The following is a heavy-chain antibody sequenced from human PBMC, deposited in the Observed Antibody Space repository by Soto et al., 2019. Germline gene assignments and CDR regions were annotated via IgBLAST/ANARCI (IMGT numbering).Heavy chain of an antibody. Sequence: ASVKVSCKTSGYTFTNFGISWVRQAPGQGLEWMGWVTTDKGKTTYAQKFQGRVTMTTDTSTSTAYMELRSLRSDDTAVYYCATRSPAFDYWGEATLVTVSS. CDR3: ATRSPAFDY. J-gene: IGHJ4*02. CDR1: GYTFTNFG. V-gene: IGHV1-18*01. CDR2: VTTDKGKT.